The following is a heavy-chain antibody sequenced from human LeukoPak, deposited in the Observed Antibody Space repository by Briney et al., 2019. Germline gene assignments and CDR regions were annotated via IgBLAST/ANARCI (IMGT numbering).Heavy chain of an antibody. CDR3: ARHKDYYFSYMDV. V-gene: IGHV4-39*01. J-gene: IGHJ6*03. CDR1: GDSISTSSYY. CDR2: IYYSGST. Sequence: PSETLSLTCSVSGDSISTSSYYWGWIRQPPGKGLEWIGTIYYSGSTYYNPSLTSRVTISVDTSKNQFSLKLSSVTAADTAVYYCARHKDYYFSYMDVWGKGTTVTISS.